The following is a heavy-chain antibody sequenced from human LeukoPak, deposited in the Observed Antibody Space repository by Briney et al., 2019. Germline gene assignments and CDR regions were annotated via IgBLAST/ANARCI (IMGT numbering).Heavy chain of an antibody. J-gene: IGHJ4*02. CDR1: GYSFIDYW. CDR2: IYPGGSET. D-gene: IGHD5-24*01. Sequence: GESLQISCKGLGYSFIDYWSAWVRQMPGKGLEWMGIIYPGGSETRYDPSFQGQVTISADVSTSTAYLQWSSLRASDTAMYYCARASRDGYNQNFDHWGQGTLVTVSS. V-gene: IGHV5-51*01. CDR3: ARASRDGYNQNFDH.